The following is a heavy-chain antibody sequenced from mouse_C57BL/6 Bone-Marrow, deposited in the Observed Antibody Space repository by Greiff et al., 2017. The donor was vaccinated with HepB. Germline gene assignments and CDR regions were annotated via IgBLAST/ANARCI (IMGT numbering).Heavy chain of an antibody. CDR2: IRSKSNNYAT. V-gene: IGHV10-1*01. Sequence: GGGLVQPKGSLKLSCAASGFSFNTYAMNWVRQAPGKGLEWVARIRSKSNNYATYYADSVKDRFTISRDDSESMLYLQMNNLKTEDTAMYYCVRQARQLRPYYFDYWGQGTTLTVSS. J-gene: IGHJ2*01. D-gene: IGHD3-2*02. CDR3: VRQARQLRPYYFDY. CDR1: GFSFNTYA.